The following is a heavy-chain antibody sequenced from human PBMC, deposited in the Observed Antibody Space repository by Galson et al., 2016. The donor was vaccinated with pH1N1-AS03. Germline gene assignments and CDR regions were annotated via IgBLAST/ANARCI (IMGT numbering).Heavy chain of an antibody. V-gene: IGHV1-69*01. CDR2: IVPSFGTA. Sequence: QSGAEVKKPGESLKISCKASGDTFSNYGITWVRQAPGQGLEWMGGIVPSFGTANYAQKFQGRVAITADESTGTAYMELSSLRSEDTAVYYCAPEDRRGYLNTLDYWGQGTLVTVTS. J-gene: IGHJ4*02. D-gene: IGHD3-22*01. CDR1: GDTFSNYG. CDR3: APEDRRGYLNTLDY.